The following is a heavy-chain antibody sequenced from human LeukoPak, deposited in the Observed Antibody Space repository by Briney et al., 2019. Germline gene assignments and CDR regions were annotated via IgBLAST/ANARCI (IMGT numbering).Heavy chain of an antibody. V-gene: IGHV1-2*06. D-gene: IGHD4-17*01. CDR1: GYTFTDYY. CDR3: ARVMKATVRTSNFDY. Sequence: GAAVKVSCKASGYTFTDYYMHWVRQAPGQGLEWMGRINPNSGDTFYAQKFQGRVTMTRDTSISTAYMELSRLRSDDTAVYYCARVMKATVRTSNFDYWGQGTLITVSS. J-gene: IGHJ4*02. CDR2: INPNSGDT.